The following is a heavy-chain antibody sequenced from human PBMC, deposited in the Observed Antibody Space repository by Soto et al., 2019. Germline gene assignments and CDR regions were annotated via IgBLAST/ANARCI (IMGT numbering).Heavy chain of an antibody. CDR1: GFTCSSYG. CDR3: AKDQVAAAGLYYYYYGMDV. CDR2: ISYDGSNK. Sequence: RWSLRLSCAASGFTCSSYGMHWFRQAPGKGLEWVAVISYDGSNKYYADSVKGRFTISRDNSKNTLYLQMNSLRAEDTAVYYCAKDQVAAAGLYYYYYGMDVWGQGTTVTVSS. V-gene: IGHV3-30*18. J-gene: IGHJ6*02. D-gene: IGHD6-13*01.